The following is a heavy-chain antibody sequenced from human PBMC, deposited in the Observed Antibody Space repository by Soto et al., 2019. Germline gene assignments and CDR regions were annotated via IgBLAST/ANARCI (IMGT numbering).Heavy chain of an antibody. CDR2: IYYSGST. J-gene: IGHJ4*02. Sequence: SETLSLTCTVSGGSISSGDSYWSWIRQPPGKGLEWIGYIYYSGSTYYNPSLRSRVTLLVDTSKKQFSLKLSSVTAADTAVYYCARNPNNGYDFDSWGQGTLVTVSS. V-gene: IGHV4-30-4*01. CDR1: GGSISSGDSY. D-gene: IGHD5-12*01. CDR3: ARNPNNGYDFDS.